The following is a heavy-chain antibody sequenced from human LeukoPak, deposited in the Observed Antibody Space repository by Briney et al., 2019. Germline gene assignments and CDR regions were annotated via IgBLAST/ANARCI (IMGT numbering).Heavy chain of an antibody. CDR2: ISGDGRST. CDR1: GFTFRTYW. D-gene: IGHD3-22*01. V-gene: IGHV3-74*01. J-gene: IGHJ3*02. Sequence: GGSLRLSCAASGFTFRTYWMHWVRRAPGKGLIWVSRISGDGRSTSYADSVKGRFTISRDNAKNTLYLQMHSVRAEDTAVYYCASSDSSGAFDIWGQGTMVTVSS. CDR3: ASSDSSGAFDI.